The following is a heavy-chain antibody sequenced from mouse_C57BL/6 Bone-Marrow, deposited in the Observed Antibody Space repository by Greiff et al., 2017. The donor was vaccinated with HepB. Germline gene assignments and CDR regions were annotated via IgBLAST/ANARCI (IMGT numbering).Heavy chain of an antibody. CDR1: GFTFSDYY. CDR2: ISNGGGST. CDR3: ARQDYTMDY. Sequence: EVKVVESGGGLVQPGGSLKLSCAASGFTFSDYYMYWVRQTPEKRLEWVAYISNGGGSTYYPATVKGRFTISRDNAKNTLYLQMSRLKSEDTAMYYCARQDYTMDYWGQGTSVTVSS. D-gene: IGHD2-13*01. V-gene: IGHV5-12*01. J-gene: IGHJ4*01.